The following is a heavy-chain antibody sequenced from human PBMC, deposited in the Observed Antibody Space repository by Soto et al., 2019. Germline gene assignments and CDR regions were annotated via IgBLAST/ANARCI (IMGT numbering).Heavy chain of an antibody. CDR3: ARDPLAPYY. J-gene: IGHJ4*02. CDR2: ISAYNGNT. D-gene: IGHD6-13*01. CDR1: GYTFSSYG. Sequence: ASVKVSCKASGYTFSSYGITWVRQAPGQGLEWMGWISAYNGNTNYAQRLQGRVTMTTDTSTTTAYMELRSLRSDDTAVYYCARDPLAPYYWGQGILVTVSS. V-gene: IGHV1-18*01.